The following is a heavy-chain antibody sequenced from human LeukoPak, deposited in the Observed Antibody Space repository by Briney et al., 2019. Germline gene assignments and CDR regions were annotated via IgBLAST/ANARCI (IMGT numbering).Heavy chain of an antibody. Sequence: GGSLTLSCAASGFTFSTYWMSWVRQAPGKGLEWVANIKEDGSEKNYVDSVKGRFTISRDNAKHSLYLQMNSLRAEDTAVYYCGARGREVANWGQGTLVTVSS. CDR3: GARGREVAN. CDR1: GFTFSTYW. V-gene: IGHV3-7*01. J-gene: IGHJ4*02. CDR2: IKEDGSEK. D-gene: IGHD5-12*01.